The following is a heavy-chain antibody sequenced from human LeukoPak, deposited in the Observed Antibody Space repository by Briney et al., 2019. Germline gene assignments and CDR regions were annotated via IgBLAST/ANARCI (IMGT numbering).Heavy chain of an antibody. V-gene: IGHV4-39*01. CDR2: IYYSGST. CDR3: ARGPSAKDIVVVPALRPFDY. D-gene: IGHD2-2*01. CDR1: GGSISSSSYD. Sequence: SETLSLTCTVSGGSISSSSYDWGWIRQPPGKGLEWIGSIYYSGSTYYNPSLKSRVTISVDTSKNQFSLKLSSVTAADTAVYYCARGPSAKDIVVVPALRPFDYWGQGTLVTVSS. J-gene: IGHJ4*02.